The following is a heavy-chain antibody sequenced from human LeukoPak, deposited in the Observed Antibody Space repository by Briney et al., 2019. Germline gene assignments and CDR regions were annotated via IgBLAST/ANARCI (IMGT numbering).Heavy chain of an antibody. Sequence: GGSLRLSCAASGFTFSNFWMHWVGQAPGKRLVWVSRINGDGSSASYADSVKGRFTISRDNSKNTLYLQMNSLRAEDTAEYYCAKDVGTETTYYFDYWGQGIPVTVSS. V-gene: IGHV3-74*01. CDR3: AKDVGTETTYYFDY. CDR2: INGDGSSA. D-gene: IGHD4-11*01. CDR1: GFTFSNFW. J-gene: IGHJ4*02.